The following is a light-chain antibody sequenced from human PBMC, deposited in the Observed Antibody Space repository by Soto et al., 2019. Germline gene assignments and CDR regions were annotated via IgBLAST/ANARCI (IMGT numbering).Light chain of an antibody. CDR1: RSNIGSNT. J-gene: IGLJ1*01. CDR3: EAWDDSLNGYV. Sequence: QPVLTQPPSASGTPGQRVTLSCSGSRSNIGSNTVNWYQQLPGTAPKLLIYSNNQRPSGVPDRFSGSKSGTSASLAISGLHSEDEADYYCEAWDDSLNGYVFGNGPKLTVL. CDR2: SNN. V-gene: IGLV1-44*01.